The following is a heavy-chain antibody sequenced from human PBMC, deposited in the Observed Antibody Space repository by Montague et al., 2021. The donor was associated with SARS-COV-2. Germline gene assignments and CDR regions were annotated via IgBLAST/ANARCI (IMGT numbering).Heavy chain of an antibody. CDR2: IYYSGST. J-gene: IGHJ3*02. CDR3: ARTGLGAYDILTGYTVNAFDM. CDR1: GGSITSYY. Sequence: SHSLSLIYTVSGGSITSYYWTWIRQPPGKGLEWVGRIYYSGSTNYNPSLKSRVTISVDTSKNQFSLKLSSVTAADTAVYYCARTGLGAYDILTGYTVNAFDMWGQGTMVTVSS. D-gene: IGHD3-9*01. V-gene: IGHV4-59*07.